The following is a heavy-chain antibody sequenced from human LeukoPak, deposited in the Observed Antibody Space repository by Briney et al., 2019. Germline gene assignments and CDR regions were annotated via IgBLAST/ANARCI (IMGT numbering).Heavy chain of an antibody. J-gene: IGHJ4*02. CDR2: FDPEDGET. CDR1: GYNFTNYG. D-gene: IGHD6-6*01. Sequence: ASVKVSCKASGYNFTNYGIVWVRQAPGQGLEWMGGFDPEDGETIYAQKFQGRVTMTEDTSTDTAYMELSSLRSEDTAVYYCAALAARPGWGQGTLVTVSS. V-gene: IGHV1-24*01. CDR3: AALAARPG.